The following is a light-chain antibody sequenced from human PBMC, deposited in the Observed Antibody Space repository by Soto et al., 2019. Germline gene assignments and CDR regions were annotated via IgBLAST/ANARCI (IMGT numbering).Light chain of an antibody. V-gene: IGKV1-13*02. CDR3: QQFDSYHIT. CDR1: QGISLS. J-gene: IGKJ5*01. Sequence: IHLTQSPSSLSASVGDRVTITCRASQGISLSLTWYQQRPGKAPKLLIYDASTLAREVPSRFNGSGSGTDFTLTSSSLHPEDFATYFCQQFDSYHITFGQGTRLEL. CDR2: DAS.